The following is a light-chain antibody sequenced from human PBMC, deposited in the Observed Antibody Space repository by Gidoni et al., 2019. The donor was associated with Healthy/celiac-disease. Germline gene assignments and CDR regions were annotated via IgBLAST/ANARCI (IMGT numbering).Light chain of an antibody. CDR2: RNN. CDR1: SSNIGSNY. CDR3: AAWDDSLSGSYV. J-gene: IGLJ1*01. V-gene: IGLV1-47*01. Sequence: QSVLTQPPSASGTPGPRVTTSCSGSSSNIGSNYVYCYQQLPGTAPKLLIYRNNQRPSGVPDRFSGSKSGTSASLAISGLRSEDEADYYCAAWDDSLSGSYVFGTGTKVTVL.